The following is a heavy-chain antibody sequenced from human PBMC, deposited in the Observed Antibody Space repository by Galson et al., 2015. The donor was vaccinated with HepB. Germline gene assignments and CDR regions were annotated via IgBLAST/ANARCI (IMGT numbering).Heavy chain of an antibody. D-gene: IGHD3-22*01. CDR1: GYTFTSYA. CDR2: INTNTGNP. V-gene: IGHV7-4-1*02. Sequence: SVKVSCKASGYTFTSYAMNWVRQAPGQGLEWMGWINTNTGNPTYAQGFTGRFVFSLDTSVSTAYLQISSLKAEDTAVYYCARGYGAPPYYYDSSGYFDAFDIWGLGTMVTVSS. J-gene: IGHJ3*02. CDR3: ARGYGAPPYYYDSSGYFDAFDI.